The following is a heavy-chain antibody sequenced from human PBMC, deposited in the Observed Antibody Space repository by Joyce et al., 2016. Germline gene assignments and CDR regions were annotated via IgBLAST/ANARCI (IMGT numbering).Heavy chain of an antibody. CDR1: GSSFSDYW. D-gene: IGHD5-12*01. CDR2: IYPAYPTP. J-gene: IGHJ4*02. CDR3: AKTKYRGYGIDY. V-gene: IGHV5-51*01. Sequence: EVQLVQSGAEVKKSGDSLKISCQASGSSFSDYWIAWVRQMPGKGLEWMGVIYPAYPTPNNRPAFQGQVTFSADKATGTAFLQWSSLKASDTAMYYCAKTKYRGYGIDYWGRGTQVTVS.